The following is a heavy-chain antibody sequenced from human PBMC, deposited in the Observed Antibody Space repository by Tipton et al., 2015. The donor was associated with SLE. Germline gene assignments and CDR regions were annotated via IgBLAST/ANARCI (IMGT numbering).Heavy chain of an antibody. CDR3: ARVRSYYYMDV. Sequence: SLRLSCAASGFTFSTYSMTWVRQAPGKGLEWVSYITTSTTIDYADSVQGRFSISRDNAKHSLFLQMSSLRAEDTAVYYCARVRSYYYMDVWGKGTTVTVSS. CDR2: ITTSTTI. CDR1: GFTFSTYS. V-gene: IGHV3-48*01. J-gene: IGHJ6*03. D-gene: IGHD1-14*01.